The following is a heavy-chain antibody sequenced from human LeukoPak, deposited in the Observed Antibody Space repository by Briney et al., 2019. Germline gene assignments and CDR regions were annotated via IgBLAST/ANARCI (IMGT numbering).Heavy chain of an antibody. CDR1: GGTFSSYA. D-gene: IGHD2-21*02. CDR2: IIPIFGTA. V-gene: IGHV1-69*05. J-gene: IGHJ4*02. Sequence: SVKVSCQASGGTFSSYAISWVRQAPGQGLEWMGGIIPIFGTANYAQKFQGRVTITTDQSTSTAYIELSSRKPEDTAVYCFAREVTGGISDWGQGTLVTVSS. CDR3: AREVTGGISD.